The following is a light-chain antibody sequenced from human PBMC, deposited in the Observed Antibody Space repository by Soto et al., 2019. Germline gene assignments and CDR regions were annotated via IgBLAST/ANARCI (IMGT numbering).Light chain of an antibody. CDR3: SSYGGGNTVV. V-gene: IGLV2-8*01. CDR1: SSDVGGYNY. J-gene: IGLJ2*01. CDR2: EVS. Sequence: QSVLTQPPSASGSPGQSVTISCTGTSSDVGGYNYVSWYQQHPGKAPKLMIYEVSKRPSGVPDRFSGSKSGNTASLTVSGLQADDEADYYCSSYGGGNTVVFGGGTKLTVL.